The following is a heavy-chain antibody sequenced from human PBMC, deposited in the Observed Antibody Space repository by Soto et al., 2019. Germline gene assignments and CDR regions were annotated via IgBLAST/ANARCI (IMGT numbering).Heavy chain of an antibody. CDR1: GYSISSGYY. V-gene: IGHV4-38-2*02. CDR2: IYHSGST. Sequence: SETVSLTCAVSGYSISSGYYWGWIRQPPGKGLEWIGSIYHSGSTYYNPSLKSRVTISVDTSKNQFSLKLSSVTAADTAVYYCARDSDDLDILTAANWFDPWGQGTLVTVSS. D-gene: IGHD3-9*01. CDR3: ARDSDDLDILTAANWFDP. J-gene: IGHJ5*02.